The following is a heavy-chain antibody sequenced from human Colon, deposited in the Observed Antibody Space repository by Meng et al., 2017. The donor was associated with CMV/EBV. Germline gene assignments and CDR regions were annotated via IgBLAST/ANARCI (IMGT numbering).Heavy chain of an antibody. J-gene: IGHJ4*02. CDR1: GFTFSSYS. D-gene: IGHD6-19*01. CDR3: AKDRYGSGIDY. Sequence: GESLKISCAASGFTFSSYSMNWVRQAPGKGLEWVSSISSSSSYIYYADSVKGRFTISRDNAKNSLYLQMNSLRAEDTAVYYCAKDRYGSGIDYWGQGTLVTVSS. CDR2: ISSSSSYI. V-gene: IGHV3-21*04.